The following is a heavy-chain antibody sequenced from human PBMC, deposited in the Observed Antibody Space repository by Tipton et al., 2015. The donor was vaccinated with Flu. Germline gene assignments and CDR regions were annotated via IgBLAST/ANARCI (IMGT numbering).Heavy chain of an antibody. J-gene: IGHJ6*02. CDR3: ARGPQVPVWPYYYGMDV. V-gene: IGHV3-53*01. CDR1: EFMSGFTFSNAW. D-gene: IGHD2-2*01. Sequence: SLRLSCAASEFMSGFTFSNAWLSWVRQTPGRGLEWVSVIYGGGTTDYADSVKGRFTISRDKSKNALYLQMSSLRAEDTAVYYCARGPQVPVWPYYYGMDVWGQGTTVTVSS. CDR2: IYGGGTT.